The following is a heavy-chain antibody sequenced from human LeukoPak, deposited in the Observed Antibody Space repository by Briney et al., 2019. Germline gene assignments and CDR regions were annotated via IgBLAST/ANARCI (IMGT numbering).Heavy chain of an antibody. V-gene: IGHV3-15*01. CDR2: IKSKTDGGTT. Sequence: GGSLRLSCAASGFTFSNAWMSWVRQAPGKGLEWVGRIKSKTDGGTTDYAAPVKGRFTISRDDTKNTLYLQMNSLKTEDTAVYYCTTNPVVSGVDYWGQGTLVTVSS. CDR3: TTNPVVSGVDY. J-gene: IGHJ4*02. CDR1: GFTFSNAW. D-gene: IGHD4-23*01.